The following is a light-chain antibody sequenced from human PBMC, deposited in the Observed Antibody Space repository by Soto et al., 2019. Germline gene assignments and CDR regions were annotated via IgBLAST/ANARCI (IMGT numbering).Light chain of an antibody. CDR3: QQYNNWPS. CDR2: GAY. Sequence: EIVMTQSPATLSVSPGERATLSCRASQSVSSNLAWYQQKPGQAPRLLIYGAYTRATGIPARFSGSGSGTEFTLTISSLQSEDFAVYYCQQYNNWPSFGPGTKVDIE. CDR1: QSVSSN. J-gene: IGKJ3*01. V-gene: IGKV3-15*01.